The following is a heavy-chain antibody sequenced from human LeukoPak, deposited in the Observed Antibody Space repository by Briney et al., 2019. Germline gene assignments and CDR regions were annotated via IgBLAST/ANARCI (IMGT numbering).Heavy chain of an antibody. V-gene: IGHV4-38-2*02. D-gene: IGHD6-13*01. Sequence: SETLSLTCSVSGYSISSGYYWGWIRQPPGKGPESIGSIYHSGSTYYNPSLKSRVTMSVDTSKNQFSLKLSSVTAADTAVYYCARDRADRYISTWYYDYWGQGTLVTVSS. CDR2: IYHSGST. CDR1: GYSISSGYY. J-gene: IGHJ4*02. CDR3: ARDRADRYISTWYYDY.